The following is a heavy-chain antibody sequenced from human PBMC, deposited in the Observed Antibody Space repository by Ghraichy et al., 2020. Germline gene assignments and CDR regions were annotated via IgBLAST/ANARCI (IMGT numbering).Heavy chain of an antibody. D-gene: IGHD3-22*01. J-gene: IGHJ4*02. Sequence: GGSLRLSCAASGFIFSSYAMHWVRQAPGKGLEWVAVTSHGGSTEYYADSVKGRFTISRDNSKNTLYLQMNSLRAEDTAVYFCARDSGDYFYDSNGYPDYWGQGTLVTVSS. CDR2: TSHGGSTE. CDR1: GFIFSSYA. V-gene: IGHV3-30*01. CDR3: ARDSGDYFYDSNGYPDY.